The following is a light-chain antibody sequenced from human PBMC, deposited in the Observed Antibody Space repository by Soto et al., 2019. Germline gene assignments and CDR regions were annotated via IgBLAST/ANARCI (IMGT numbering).Light chain of an antibody. CDR2: RNY. V-gene: IGLV1-47*01. J-gene: IGLJ3*02. CDR3: AGGDGTPSGRV. Sequence: QSVLTQPPSASGTPGQRVTISCSGSSSNIGSNYVYWYQQLPGTAPKLLIYRNYQRPSGVPDRFSGSKSGTSASLAISGLRSGDEAVYSLAGGDGTPSGRVFGRGTNLTVL. CDR1: SSNIGSNY.